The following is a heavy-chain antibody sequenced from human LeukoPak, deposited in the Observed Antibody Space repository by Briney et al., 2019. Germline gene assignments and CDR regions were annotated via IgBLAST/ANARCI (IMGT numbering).Heavy chain of an antibody. D-gene: IGHD5-18*01. CDR1: GLTFSDFW. CDR2: VKGDGRTT. Sequence: GGSLRLSCVASGLTFSDFWMHWVRQPPGKGLVWVALVKGDGRTTIYADSVKGGFTISRDNAKNTLYLQMNSLRADDSGVYYCATGHSYGYDYWGQGVLVTVSS. V-gene: IGHV3-74*01. J-gene: IGHJ4*02. CDR3: ATGHSYGYDY.